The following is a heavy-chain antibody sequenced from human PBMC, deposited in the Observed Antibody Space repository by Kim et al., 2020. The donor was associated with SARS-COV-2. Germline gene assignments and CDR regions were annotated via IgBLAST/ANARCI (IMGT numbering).Heavy chain of an antibody. CDR3: ARVGYFDWLGGDAFDI. D-gene: IGHD3-9*01. J-gene: IGHJ3*02. Sequence: KCQGRVTMTRDTSISTAYMELSRLRSDDTAVYYCARVGYFDWLGGDAFDIWGQGTMVTVSS. V-gene: IGHV1-2*02.